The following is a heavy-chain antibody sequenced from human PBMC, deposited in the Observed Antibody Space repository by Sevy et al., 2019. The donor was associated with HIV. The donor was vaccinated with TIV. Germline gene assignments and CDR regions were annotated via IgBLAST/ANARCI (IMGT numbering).Heavy chain of an antibody. D-gene: IGHD2-15*01. CDR1: GFTFSNAW. J-gene: IGHJ4*02. V-gene: IGHV3-15*01. CDR2: IRSKAGGGTT. CDR3: TTDHRRDGIVVVPFEY. Sequence: GGSLRLSCAASGFTFSNAWMSWVRQSPGKGLEWVGRIRSKAGGGTTDYATIVKGKFTISRDVSRDILYLQLNSLETEETAVYYCTTDHRRDGIVVVPFEYWGQGTLVTVSS.